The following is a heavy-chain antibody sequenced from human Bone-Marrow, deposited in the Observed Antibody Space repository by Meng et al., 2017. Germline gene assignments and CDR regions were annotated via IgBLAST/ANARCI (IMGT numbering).Heavy chain of an antibody. J-gene: IGHJ6*02. Sequence: GSLRLSCTVSGGSVSTGSYYWSSIRQPLGKGLEWIGYISNGGSSNYNSSLKSRVTISLDTSKNQFSLKLSSVTAADTAVYYCASRRGYSYGYVVNSMDVWGQGTTVTVSS. CDR3: ASRRGYSYGYVVNSMDV. V-gene: IGHV4-61*01. CDR2: ISNGGSS. CDR1: GGSVSTGSYY. D-gene: IGHD5-18*01.